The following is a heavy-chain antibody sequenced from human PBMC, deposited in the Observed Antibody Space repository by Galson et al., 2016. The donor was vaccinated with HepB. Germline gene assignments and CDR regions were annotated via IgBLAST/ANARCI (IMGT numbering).Heavy chain of an antibody. V-gene: IGHV4-31*01. Sequence: TLSLTCTVSGGSISSGGYYWSWIRQHPGKGLEWIGYIYYSGSTYYNPSLKSPVTISVDTSKNQFSLKLSSVTAADTAVYYCARDRKYYDSRLDYWGQGTLVTVSS. CDR2: IYYSGST. J-gene: IGHJ4*02. CDR3: ARDRKYYDSRLDY. CDR1: GGSISSGGYY. D-gene: IGHD3-22*01.